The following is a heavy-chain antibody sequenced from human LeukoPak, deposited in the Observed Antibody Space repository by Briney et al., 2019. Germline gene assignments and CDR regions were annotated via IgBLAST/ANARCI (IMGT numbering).Heavy chain of an antibody. CDR3: ARGYSSSSEPFDY. CDR2: IYYSGST. D-gene: IGHD6-6*01. CDR1: GGSISSYY. V-gene: IGHV4-59*01. J-gene: IGHJ4*02. Sequence: SETLSLTCTVSGGSISSYYWSWIRQPPGKGLEWIGYIYYSGSTNYNPSLKSRVTISVDTSKNQFSLKLSSVTAADTAVYYCARGYSSSSEPFDYWGQGTLVTVSS.